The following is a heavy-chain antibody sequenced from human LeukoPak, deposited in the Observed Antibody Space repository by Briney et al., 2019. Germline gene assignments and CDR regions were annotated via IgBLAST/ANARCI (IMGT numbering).Heavy chain of an antibody. Sequence: SETLSLTCTVSGGSISSYYWSWIRQPPGKGLEWIGYIYYSGSTNYNPSLKSRVTISVDTSKNQFSLKLSSVTAADTAVYYCASRPPYGRDGYNFDYWGQGTLVTVSS. V-gene: IGHV4-59*12. J-gene: IGHJ4*02. CDR1: GGSISSYY. CDR3: ASRPPYGRDGYNFDY. D-gene: IGHD5-24*01. CDR2: IYYSGST.